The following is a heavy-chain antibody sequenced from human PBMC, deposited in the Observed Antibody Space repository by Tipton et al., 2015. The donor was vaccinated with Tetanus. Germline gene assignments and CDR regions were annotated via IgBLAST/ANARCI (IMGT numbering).Heavy chain of an antibody. CDR1: GGSFSGYY. J-gene: IGHJ4*02. CDR2: INHSGST. V-gene: IGHV4-34*01. Sequence: TLSLTCAVYGGSFSGYYWSWIRQPPGKGLEWIGEINHSGSTNYNPSLKSRVTISVDTSKNQFSLKLSSVTAADTAVYYCASGNQWLVYRALPIFDYWGQGTLVTVSS. CDR3: ASGNQWLVYRALPIFDY. D-gene: IGHD6-19*01.